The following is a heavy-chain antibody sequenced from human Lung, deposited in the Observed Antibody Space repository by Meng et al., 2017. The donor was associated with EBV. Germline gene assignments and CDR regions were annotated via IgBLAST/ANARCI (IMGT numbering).Heavy chain of an antibody. CDR2: INHSGST. CDR1: GGSFSTYD. J-gene: IGHJ4*02. Sequence: VPLQQWRGVLLKPSETLALTCAVYGGSFSTYDGSWLRQSPGKVLAWNGEINHSGSTNYNPSLKSRVTISVDTSKNQFSLKLSSVTAADTAVYYCARGRIKWLPLIWGQGTLVTVSS. CDR3: ARGRIKWLPLI. V-gene: IGHV4-34*01. D-gene: IGHD5-12*01.